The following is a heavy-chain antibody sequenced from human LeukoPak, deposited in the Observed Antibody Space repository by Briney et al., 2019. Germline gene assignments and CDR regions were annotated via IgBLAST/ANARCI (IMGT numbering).Heavy chain of an antibody. J-gene: IGHJ5*01. V-gene: IGHV4-59*01. D-gene: IGHD6-19*01. CDR1: GGSISSYY. Sequence: SETLSLTCTVSGGSISSYYWSWIRQPPGKGLEWIGYIYYSGSTNYNPSLKSRVTISVDTSKNQFSLKLSSVTAADTAVYYCARVQWPVGFDSWGQGTLVTVSS. CDR2: IYYSGST. CDR3: ARVQWPVGFDS.